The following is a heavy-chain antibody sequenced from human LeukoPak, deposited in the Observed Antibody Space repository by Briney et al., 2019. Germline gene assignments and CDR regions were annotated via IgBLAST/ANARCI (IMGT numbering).Heavy chain of an antibody. CDR2: INPHSGGT. CDR3: ARGVTARGFYYYMDI. Sequence: ASVKVSCKASGYTFTGYYIQWVRQASGQGLERMGWINPHSGGTNYAQEFQGRVTMTRDTSISTAYMELSSLRPDDTAVYSCARGVTARGFYYYMDIWGNGTTVTISS. CDR1: GYTFTGYY. D-gene: IGHD2-21*02. V-gene: IGHV1-2*02. J-gene: IGHJ6*03.